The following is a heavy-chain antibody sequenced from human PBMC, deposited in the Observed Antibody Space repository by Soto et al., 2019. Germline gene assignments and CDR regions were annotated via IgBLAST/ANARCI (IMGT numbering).Heavy chain of an antibody. Sequence: PGGSLRLSCTASGFTFNSYWMHWVRQAPGKGLVWVSHINSDGSTATYADSVKGRFTVSRDAAKNTVYLQMNSLGAEDTAVYYCARDGGGGGHFDYWGQGALVTVSS. CDR3: ARDGGGGGHFDY. CDR1: GFTFNSYW. D-gene: IGHD3-16*01. CDR2: INSDGSTA. V-gene: IGHV3-74*01. J-gene: IGHJ4*02.